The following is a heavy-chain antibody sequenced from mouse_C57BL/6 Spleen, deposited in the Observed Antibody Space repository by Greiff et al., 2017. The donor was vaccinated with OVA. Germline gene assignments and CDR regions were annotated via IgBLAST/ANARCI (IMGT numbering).Heavy chain of an antibody. V-gene: IGHV1-18*01. CDR3: ARSEWDYAMDY. Sequence: DVKLQESGPELVKPGASVKIPCKASGYTFTDYYMDWVKQSHGKSLEWIGDINPNNGGTNYNQKFKGKATLTVDKSSSTAYMELRSLTSEDTAVYYCARSEWDYAMDYWGQETSVTVSS. CDR1: GYTFTDYY. J-gene: IGHJ4*01. CDR2: INPNNGGT.